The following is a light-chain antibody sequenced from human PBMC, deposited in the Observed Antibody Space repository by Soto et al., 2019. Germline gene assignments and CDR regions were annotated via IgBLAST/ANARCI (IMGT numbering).Light chain of an antibody. V-gene: IGLV2-14*01. CDR2: DVS. Sequence: QSALTQPASVSGSPGQSITISCTGTSSDVGGYNYVSWYQQHPGIAPKLMIYDVSNRPSGVSNRFSGSKSGNTASLTISGLQAEDEADYYCSSYTSSSTYVVFGGGTKVTVL. CDR1: SSDVGGYNY. J-gene: IGLJ2*01. CDR3: SSYTSSSTYVV.